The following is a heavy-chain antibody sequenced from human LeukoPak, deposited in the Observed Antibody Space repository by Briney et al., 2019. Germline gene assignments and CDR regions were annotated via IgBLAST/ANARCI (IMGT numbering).Heavy chain of an antibody. D-gene: IGHD6-13*01. V-gene: IGHV3-48*02. CDR2: ISDSSSTI. Sequence: GGSLRLSCAASGFTFRTHTMHWVRQAPGKGLECVSYISDSSSTIYYSDSVKGRFTISRDNAKNSLYLQMNSLRDEDTAVYYCTRGAATCRFDYWGHGALVTVSS. CDR1: GFTFRTHT. CDR3: TRGAATCRFDY. J-gene: IGHJ4*01.